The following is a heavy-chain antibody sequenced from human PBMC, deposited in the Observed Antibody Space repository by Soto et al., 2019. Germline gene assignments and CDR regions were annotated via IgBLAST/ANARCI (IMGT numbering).Heavy chain of an antibody. CDR3: ARDPSSSTLNGYYLARWFDP. Sequence: GASVKVSCKASGYTFTSYAMHWVRQAPGQRLEWMGWINAGNGNTKYSQKFQGRVTITRDTSASTAYMELSSLRSEDTAVYYCARDPSSSTLNGYYLARWFDPWGQGTLVSVSS. CDR2: INAGNGNT. D-gene: IGHD3-9*01. CDR1: GYTFTSYA. J-gene: IGHJ5*02. V-gene: IGHV1-3*01.